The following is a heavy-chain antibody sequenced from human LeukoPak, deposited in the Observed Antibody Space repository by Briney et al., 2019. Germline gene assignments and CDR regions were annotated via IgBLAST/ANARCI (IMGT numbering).Heavy chain of an antibody. D-gene: IGHD2-2*01. J-gene: IGHJ4*02. Sequence: PSETLSLTCTVSGGSINSTSDYWGWIRQSPGKGLEWIGAIYYSGNTYYNPSPKSRVTMSVDTSKSQFSLKLSSVTAADTAVYYCAGQSTVVGDSWGQGTLVTVSS. CDR2: IYYSGNT. CDR3: AGQSTVVGDS. V-gene: IGHV4-39*01. CDR1: GGSINSTSDY.